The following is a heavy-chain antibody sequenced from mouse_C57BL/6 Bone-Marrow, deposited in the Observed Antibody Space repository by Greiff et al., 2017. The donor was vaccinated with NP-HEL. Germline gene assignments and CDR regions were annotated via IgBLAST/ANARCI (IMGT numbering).Heavy chain of an antibody. CDR3: ASFGWYFDV. Sequence: EVMLVESGGGLVKPGGSLKLSCAASGFTFSSYAMSWVRQTPEKRLAWVATISDGGSYTYYPDNVKGRFTISRDNAKNNLYLQMSHLKSEDTAMYYCASFGWYFDVWGTGTTVTVSS. CDR2: ISDGGSYT. J-gene: IGHJ1*03. CDR1: GFTFSSYA. V-gene: IGHV5-4*03.